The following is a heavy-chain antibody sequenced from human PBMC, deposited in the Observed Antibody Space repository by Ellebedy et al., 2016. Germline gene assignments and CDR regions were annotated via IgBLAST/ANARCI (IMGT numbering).Heavy chain of an antibody. CDR3: AATEAFGGVISRGYQVDY. CDR1: GGSVSSGSDY. V-gene: IGHV4-61*01. J-gene: IGHJ4*02. D-gene: IGHD3-16*02. CDR2: IYNSGST. Sequence: SETLSLXXTVSGGSVSSGSDYWSWIRQPPGKGLEWIGYIYNSGSTNKNPSLKSRVTISVDTSKNQFSLKLSSVTAADTAVYYCAATEAFGGVISRGYQVDYWGQGTLVTVSS.